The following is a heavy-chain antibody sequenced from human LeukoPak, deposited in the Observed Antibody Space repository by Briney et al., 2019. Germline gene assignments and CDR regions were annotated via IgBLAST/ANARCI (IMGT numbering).Heavy chain of an antibody. J-gene: IGHJ4*02. D-gene: IGHD3-10*01. CDR3: AKEQDYGSGTVIPGY. CDR2: ISGSGST. V-gene: IGHV3-23*01. Sequence: TGGSLRLSCAASGFTFSSYAMSWVRQAPGKGLEWVSAISGSGSTYYADSVKGRFTISRDNSKNTLYLQMNSLRAEDTAVYYCAKEQDYGSGTVIPGYWGQGTLVTVSS. CDR1: GFTFSSYA.